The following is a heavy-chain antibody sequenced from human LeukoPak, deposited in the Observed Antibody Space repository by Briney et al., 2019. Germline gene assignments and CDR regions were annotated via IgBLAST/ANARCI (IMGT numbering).Heavy chain of an antibody. Sequence: GGSLRLSCAASGFTFSDYYMSWIRQAPGKGLEWVSYISSSGSTIYYADSVKGRFTISRDNAKNSLYLQMNSLRAEDTAVYYCARDLHSYDSSGKLYDYWGQGTLVTVSS. CDR1: GFTFSDYY. J-gene: IGHJ4*02. D-gene: IGHD3-22*01. CDR2: ISSSGSTI. V-gene: IGHV3-11*01. CDR3: ARDLHSYDSSGKLYDY.